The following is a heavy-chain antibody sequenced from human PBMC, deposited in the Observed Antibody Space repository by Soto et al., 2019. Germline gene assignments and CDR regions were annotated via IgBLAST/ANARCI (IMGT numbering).Heavy chain of an antibody. CDR1: GYTXSSYY. D-gene: IGHD1-20*01. CDR3: ASDRNWNDLHTFDY. Sequence: SXKVSLKASGYTXSSYYINSVRQAPGQGLEWMGIINPSGGSTSYAQKFQGRVTMTRHTSTSTVYMELSSLRSEDTAVYYCASDRNWNDLHTFDYWGQGTLATVSS. V-gene: IGHV1-46*01. CDR2: INPSGGST. J-gene: IGHJ4*02.